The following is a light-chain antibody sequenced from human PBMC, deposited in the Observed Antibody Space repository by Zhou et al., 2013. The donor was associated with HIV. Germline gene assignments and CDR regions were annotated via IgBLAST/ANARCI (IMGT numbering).Light chain of an antibody. CDR1: NMGSKS. Sequence: SYELTQPPSVSVAPGKTAWITCGGNNMGSKSVHWYQQKPGQAPVVVIYYDSDRPSGIPERFSGSNSGNTATLTISRVEAGDEADFYCQVWDSSVDRVVFGGGTKLTVL. J-gene: IGLJ2*01. CDR3: QVWDSSVDRVV. CDR2: YDS. V-gene: IGLV3-21*04.